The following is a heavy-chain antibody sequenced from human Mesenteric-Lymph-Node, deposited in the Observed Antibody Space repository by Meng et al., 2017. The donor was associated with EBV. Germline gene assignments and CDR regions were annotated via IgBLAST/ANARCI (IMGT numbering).Heavy chain of an antibody. CDR1: GGSIRSSSYY. CDR3: ARPFRASIAARGGHNWFDP. Sequence: QREEVGSGPVTPSVAPSPTCTASGGSIRSSSYYWGWIRQPPGKGLEWIGSIYYSGSTYYNPSLKSRVTISVDTSKNQFSLKLSSVTAADTAVYYCARPFRASIAARGGHNWFDPWGQGTLVTVSS. J-gene: IGHJ5*02. D-gene: IGHD6-6*01. V-gene: IGHV4-39*01. CDR2: IYYSGST.